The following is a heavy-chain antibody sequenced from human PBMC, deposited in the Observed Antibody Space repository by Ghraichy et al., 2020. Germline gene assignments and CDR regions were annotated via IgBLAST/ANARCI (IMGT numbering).Heavy chain of an antibody. V-gene: IGHV4-39*01. D-gene: IGHD5-18*01. Sequence: SETLSLTCTVSGGSILSDTYFWGWLRQPPGRGLEWIGCIFVGGSTHCKPSLKSRVTISADTSKNQVSLKVSSMTAADTAVYYCARQAPYSPPVYGMDVWGQGTPVTVSS. CDR2: IFVGGST. CDR3: ARQAPYSPPVYGMDV. J-gene: IGHJ6*02. CDR1: GGSILSDTYF.